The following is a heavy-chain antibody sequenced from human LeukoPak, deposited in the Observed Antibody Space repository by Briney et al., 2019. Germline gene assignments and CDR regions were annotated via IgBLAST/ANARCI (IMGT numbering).Heavy chain of an antibody. CDR2: TSSDGKNK. J-gene: IGHJ5*02. Sequence: PGGSLRLSCAVPGFTFSSYAMHWVRQAPGKGLEWVAVTSSDGKNKYYADSVKGRFTISRDNSKNTLYLQMNSLRAEDTAVYYCARDLRYSSSWYLRGEAAWFDPWGQGTLVTVSS. CDR3: ARDLRYSSSWYLRGEAAWFDP. CDR1: GFTFSSYA. D-gene: IGHD6-13*01. V-gene: IGHV3-30*04.